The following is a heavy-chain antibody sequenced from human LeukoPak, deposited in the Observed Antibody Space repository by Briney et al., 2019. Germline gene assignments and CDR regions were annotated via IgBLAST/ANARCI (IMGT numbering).Heavy chain of an antibody. CDR3: ARGNYFSPYYFDY. V-gene: IGHV1-2*06. CDR2: INPNSGGT. Sequence: GASVKVSCKASGYTFTGYYMHWVRQAPGQGLEWMGRINPNSGGTNYAQKFQGRVTMTRDTSISTAYMELSRLRSDDTAVYYCARGNYFSPYYFDYWGQGTLVTVSS. J-gene: IGHJ4*02. D-gene: IGHD2/OR15-2a*01. CDR1: GYTFTGYY.